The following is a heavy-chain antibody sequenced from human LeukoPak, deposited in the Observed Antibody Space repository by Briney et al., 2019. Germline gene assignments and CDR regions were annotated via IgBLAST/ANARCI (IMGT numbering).Heavy chain of an antibody. V-gene: IGHV5-51*01. J-gene: IGHJ3*02. Sequence: GASVKVSCKASGYTFTSYWIGWVRQMPGKGLEWMGIIYPGDSDTRYSPSFQGQVTISADKSISTAYLQWSSLKASDTAMYYCARSPPYCSGGSCYSAAFDIWGQGTMVTVSS. CDR3: ARSPPYCSGGSCYSAAFDI. CDR1: GYTFTSYW. D-gene: IGHD2-15*01. CDR2: IYPGDSDT.